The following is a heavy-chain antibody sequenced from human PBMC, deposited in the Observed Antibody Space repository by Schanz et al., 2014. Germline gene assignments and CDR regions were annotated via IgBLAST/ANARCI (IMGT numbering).Heavy chain of an antibody. Sequence: QVQLVQSGAEVKKPGASVKVSCKASGYTFTSYGISWVRQAPGQGLEWMGRIIPSLGLAKYEQKFQDKVTITADKSSDTAYMELSSLRSEDTAVYYCAREVGLYDRGWFDPWGQGTLVTVSS. D-gene: IGHD3-22*01. J-gene: IGHJ5*02. CDR1: GYTFTSYG. CDR2: IIPSLGLA. V-gene: IGHV1-69*04. CDR3: AREVGLYDRGWFDP.